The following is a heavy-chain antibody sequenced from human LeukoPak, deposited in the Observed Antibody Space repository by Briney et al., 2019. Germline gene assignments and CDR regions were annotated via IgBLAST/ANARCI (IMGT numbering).Heavy chain of an antibody. J-gene: IGHJ4*02. CDR1: GFTFSSFG. CDR2: ISWEGGST. CDR3: AEDEDTCAWFWDS. D-gene: IGHD6-19*01. Sequence: GGTLRLSCAASGFTFSSFGMNWVRQAPGKGLEWVSLISWEGGSTYYADSVKGRFTISRDNSKNFLYLQMNSLRTEDTAFYYCAEDEDTCAWFWDSWGQGTLVTLSS. V-gene: IGHV3-43D*03.